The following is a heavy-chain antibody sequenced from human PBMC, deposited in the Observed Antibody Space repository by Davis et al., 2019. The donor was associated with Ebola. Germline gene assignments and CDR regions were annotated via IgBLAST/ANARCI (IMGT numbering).Heavy chain of an antibody. CDR1: GGSISSSNW. CDR3: ARGVVVAATQIDY. J-gene: IGHJ4*02. D-gene: IGHD2-15*01. V-gene: IGHV4-4*02. CDR2: IYHSGST. Sequence: PSETLSLTCAVSGGSISSSNWWSWVRQPPGKGLEWIGEIYHSGSTNYNPSLKSRVTISVDKSKNQFSLKLSSVTAADTAVYYCARGVVVAATQIDYWGQGTLVTVSS.